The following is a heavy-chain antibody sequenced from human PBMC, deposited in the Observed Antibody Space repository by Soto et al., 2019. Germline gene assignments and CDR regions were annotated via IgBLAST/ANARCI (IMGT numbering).Heavy chain of an antibody. J-gene: IGHJ5*01. CDR2: INSDGSDT. CDR3: VRELRSVGDCYSRGWFDS. Sequence: EVQLVESGGGLVQPGGSLRLSCATSGFTLIPYWKHWVRQAPGRGLVWVSRINSDGSDTIYADSVKGRFIVSRDNAKNTVHLQMNSLRAEDTSVYYCVRELRSVGDCYSRGWFDSWGQGTLVTVSS. CDR1: GFTLIPYW. D-gene: IGHD2-21*01. V-gene: IGHV3-74*01.